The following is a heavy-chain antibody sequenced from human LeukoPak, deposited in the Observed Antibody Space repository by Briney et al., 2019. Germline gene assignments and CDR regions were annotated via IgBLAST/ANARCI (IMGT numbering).Heavy chain of an antibody. J-gene: IGHJ4*02. V-gene: IGHV3-66*01. CDR3: ARAGILTGYYLDY. D-gene: IGHD3-9*01. CDR2: IYSGGST. Sequence: GGSLRLSCAASGFTVSSNYMSWVRQAPGKGLEWVSVIYSGGSTYNADSVKGRFTISRDNSKNTLYLQMNSLRAEDTAVYYCARAGILTGYYLDYWCQGTLVTVSS. CDR1: GFTVSSNY.